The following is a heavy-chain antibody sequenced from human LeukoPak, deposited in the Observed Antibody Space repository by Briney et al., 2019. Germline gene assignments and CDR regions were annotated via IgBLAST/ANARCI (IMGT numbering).Heavy chain of an antibody. CDR1: GGSISSYY. CDR3: ASSAGYDFWSGYPFPNYYYMDV. V-gene: IGHV4-4*07. Sequence: SETLSLTCTVSGGSISSYYWSWIRQPAGKGLEWIGRIYTSGSTNYNPSLKSRVTMSVDTSKNQFSLKLSSVTAADTAVYYCASSAGYDFWSGYPFPNYYYMDVWGKGTTVTVSS. J-gene: IGHJ6*03. CDR2: IYTSGST. D-gene: IGHD3-3*01.